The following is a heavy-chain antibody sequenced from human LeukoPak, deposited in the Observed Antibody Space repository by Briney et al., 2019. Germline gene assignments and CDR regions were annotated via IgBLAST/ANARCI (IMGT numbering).Heavy chain of an antibody. Sequence: GRSLRLSCAASGFTFSGYTMHWVRQAPGKGLEWVAFISSDGRYKSHADSVKGRCTISRDNSKNTLYLQMNSLRAEDTAVYFCAKGDKMLTWRRTYNRFDPWGQGTLVTVSS. J-gene: IGHJ5*02. CDR2: ISSDGRYK. V-gene: IGHV3-30*04. CDR1: GFTFSGYT. CDR3: AKGDKMLTWRRTYNRFDP. D-gene: IGHD3-16*01.